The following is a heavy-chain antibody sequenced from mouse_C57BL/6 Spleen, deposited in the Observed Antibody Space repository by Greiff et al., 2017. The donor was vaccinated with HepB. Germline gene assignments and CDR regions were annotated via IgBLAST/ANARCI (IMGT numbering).Heavy chain of an antibody. V-gene: IGHV1-82*01. CDR3: ARACITTVVAPGY. Sequence: VQLQQSGPELVKPGASVKISCKASGYAFSSSWMHWVKQRPGKGLEWIGRIYPGDGDTNYNGKFKGKATLTADKSSSTAYMQLSSLTSEDSAVYYCARACITTVVAPGYWGQGTLVTVSA. D-gene: IGHD1-1*01. J-gene: IGHJ3*01. CDR1: GYAFSSSW. CDR2: IYPGDGDT.